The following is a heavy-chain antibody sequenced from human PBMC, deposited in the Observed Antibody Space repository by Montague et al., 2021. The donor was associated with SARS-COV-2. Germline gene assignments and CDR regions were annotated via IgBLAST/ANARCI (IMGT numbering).Heavy chain of an antibody. V-gene: IGHV4-34*01. Sequence: SETLSLTCAVHGTSFSGYYWNWIRQPPGKGLEWIGEINHGGSTKYSPSLKSRLTISADTSKNQFSLKLTSVAAADTAVYYCARLRDGVVPSPILEVGPYYSYYHMDVWGKGTTVTVSS. J-gene: IGHJ6*03. CDR3: ARLRDGVVPSPILEVGPYYSYYHMDV. D-gene: IGHD2-15*01. CDR2: INHGGST. CDR1: GTSFSGYY.